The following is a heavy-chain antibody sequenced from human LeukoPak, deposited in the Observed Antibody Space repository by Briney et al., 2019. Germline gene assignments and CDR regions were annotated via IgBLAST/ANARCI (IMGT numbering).Heavy chain of an antibody. D-gene: IGHD5-18*01. Sequence: PSETLSLTCTVSGGSISSGDYYWSWIRQPPGKGLEWIGYIYYSGSTYYNPSLKSRVTISVDTSKNQFSLKLSSVTAADTAVYYCARWEEYSYGLGIIDYWGQGTLVTVSS. CDR1: GGSISSGDYY. CDR2: IYYSGST. V-gene: IGHV4-30-4*08. J-gene: IGHJ4*02. CDR3: ARWEEYSYGLGIIDY.